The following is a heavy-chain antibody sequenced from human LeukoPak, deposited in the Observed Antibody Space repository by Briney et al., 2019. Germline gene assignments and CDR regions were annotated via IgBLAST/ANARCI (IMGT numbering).Heavy chain of an antibody. CDR1: GGTFSSYA. CDR2: IIPIFGTA. V-gene: IGHV1-69*06. Sequence: GASVKVSCKASGGTFSSYAISWVRQAPGQGLEWMGGIIPIFGTANYAQKFQGRVTITADKSTSTAYMELSSLRSEDTAVYYCTTDPLARIRPIDYWGQGTLVTVSS. D-gene: IGHD3-3*02. J-gene: IGHJ4*02. CDR3: TTDPLARIRPIDY.